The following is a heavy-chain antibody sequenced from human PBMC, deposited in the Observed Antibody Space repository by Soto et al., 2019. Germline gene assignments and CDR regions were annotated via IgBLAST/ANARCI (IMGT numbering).Heavy chain of an antibody. CDR3: ARDRSGSYAFDI. D-gene: IGHD1-26*01. CDR2: IYSGGST. J-gene: IGHJ3*02. Sequence: GGSLRLSCAASGFTVSSNYMSWVRQAPGKGLEWVSVIYSGGSTYYADYVKGRFTISRDNSKNTLYLQMNSLRAEDTAVYYCARDRSGSYAFDIWGQGTMVTVSS. V-gene: IGHV3-53*01. CDR1: GFTVSSNY.